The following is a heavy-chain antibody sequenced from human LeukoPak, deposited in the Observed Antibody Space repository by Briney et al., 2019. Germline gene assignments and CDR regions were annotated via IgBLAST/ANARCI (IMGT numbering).Heavy chain of an antibody. D-gene: IGHD2/OR15-2a*01. V-gene: IGHV3-20*04. CDR1: GFTFDDYG. CDR3: ARAEYGYYYYYMDV. CDR2: INWNGGST. J-gene: IGHJ6*03. Sequence: PGGSLRLSCAASGFTFDDYGMSWVRQAPGKGLEWGSGINWNGGSTGYTDSVKGRFTISRDNAKNSLYLQMNSLRAEDTALYYCARAEYGYYYYYMDVWGKGTTVTVSS.